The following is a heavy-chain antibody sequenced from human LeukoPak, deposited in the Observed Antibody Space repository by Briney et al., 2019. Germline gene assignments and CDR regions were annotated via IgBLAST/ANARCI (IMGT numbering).Heavy chain of an antibody. CDR3: ARDYSSSSDYYYYYMDV. Sequence: ASVKVSCKASGYTFTGYYMHWVRQAPGQGLEWMGWINPNSGGTNYAQKFQGRVTMTRDTSISTAYMELSRLRPDDTAVYYCARDYSSSSDYYYYYMDVWGKGTTVTVSS. V-gene: IGHV1-2*02. CDR2: INPNSGGT. CDR1: GYTFTGYY. D-gene: IGHD6-6*01. J-gene: IGHJ6*03.